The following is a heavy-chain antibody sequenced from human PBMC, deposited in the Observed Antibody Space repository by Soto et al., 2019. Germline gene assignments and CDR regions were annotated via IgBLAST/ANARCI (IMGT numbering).Heavy chain of an antibody. D-gene: IGHD3-3*01. J-gene: IGHJ6*03. CDR1: GYTFNNYG. V-gene: IGHV1-18*01. Sequence: GASVKVSCKASGYTFNNYGIIWVRQAPGQGLEWMGWISTYSGNTNYAQKLQGRVTMTTDTSTSTAYMELRSLRSDDTAVYYCARDALLYDFWSGYPAPNYYYYYMDVWGKGTTVTVSS. CDR2: ISTYSGNT. CDR3: ARDALLYDFWSGYPAPNYYYYYMDV.